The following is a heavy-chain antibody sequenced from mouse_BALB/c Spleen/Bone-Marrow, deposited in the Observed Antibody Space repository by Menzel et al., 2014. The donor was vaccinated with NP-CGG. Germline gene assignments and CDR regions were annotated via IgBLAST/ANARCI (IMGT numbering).Heavy chain of an antibody. J-gene: IGHJ3*01. Sequence: EVKLVESGAGLVQPGGSLKLSCAAFGFTFSSYSMTWVRQTPEKRLEWVAYISHGGGSTYYKDTVKGRFTISRDNAKNTLYMLISNMKSENTAIYYCEKGVSAIVATTVVFWGQGTLVTVAA. CDR1: GFTFSSYS. V-gene: IGHV5-12-2*01. CDR3: EKGVSAIVATTVVF. CDR2: ISHGGGST. D-gene: IGHD1-1*01.